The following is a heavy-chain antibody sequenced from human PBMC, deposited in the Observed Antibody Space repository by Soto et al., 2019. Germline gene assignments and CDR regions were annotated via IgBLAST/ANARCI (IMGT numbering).Heavy chain of an antibody. Sequence: QVQLQESGPGLVKPSQTLSLTCTVSGGSISSGGYYWSWIRQHPGKGLEWIGYIYYSGSTYYNPSRNSRHTIAGDTSKNQLPLKPSSATAADTAVYYCARWPELQPRLYYWGQGTLVTVSP. J-gene: IGHJ4*02. D-gene: IGHD1-1*01. CDR3: ARWPELQPRLYY. V-gene: IGHV4-31*03. CDR1: GGSISSGGYY. CDR2: IYYSGST.